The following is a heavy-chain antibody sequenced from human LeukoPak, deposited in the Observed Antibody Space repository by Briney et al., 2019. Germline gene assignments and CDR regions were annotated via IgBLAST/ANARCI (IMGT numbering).Heavy chain of an antibody. V-gene: IGHV1-8*03. D-gene: IGHD1-26*01. Sequence: ASVKVSCKASGYTFTSYDINWVRQATGQGLEWMGSMNPNSGNTGYAQKFQGRVTITRNTSISTAYMELSSLRSEDTAVYYCARTRAKHSGSSDFDYWGQGTLVTVSS. J-gene: IGHJ4*02. CDR1: GYTFTSYD. CDR2: MNPNSGNT. CDR3: ARTRAKHSGSSDFDY.